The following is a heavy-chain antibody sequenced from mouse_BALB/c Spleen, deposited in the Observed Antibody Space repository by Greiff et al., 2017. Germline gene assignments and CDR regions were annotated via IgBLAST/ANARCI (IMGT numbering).Heavy chain of an antibody. CDR1: GFTFSSYA. CDR3: AREVGNLSYGYFDV. J-gene: IGHJ1*01. V-gene: IGHV5-9-4*01. CDR2: ISSGGSYT. Sequence: EVHLVESGGGLVKPGGSLKLSCAASGFTFSSYAMSWVRQSPEKRLEWVAEISSGGSYTYYPDTVTGRFTISRDNAKNTLYLEMRSLRSEDTAMYYCAREVGNLSYGYFDVWGAETAVSVPS. D-gene: IGHD2-1*01.